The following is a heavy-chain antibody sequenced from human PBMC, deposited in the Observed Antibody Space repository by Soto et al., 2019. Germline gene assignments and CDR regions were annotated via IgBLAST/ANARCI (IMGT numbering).Heavy chain of an antibody. CDR3: ARDKGSYFDY. CDR1: GGSISSYY. J-gene: IGHJ4*02. V-gene: IGHV4-59*01. CDR2: IYYSGST. Sequence: SETLSLTCTVSGGSISSYYWSWIRQPPGKGLEWIGYIYYSGSTNYNPSLKSRVTISVDTSKNQFSLKLSSVTAADTAVYYCARDKGSYFDYWGQGTLVTVSS. D-gene: IGHD3-10*01.